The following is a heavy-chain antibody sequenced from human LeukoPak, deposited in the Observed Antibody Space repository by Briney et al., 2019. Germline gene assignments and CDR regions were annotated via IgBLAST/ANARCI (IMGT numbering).Heavy chain of an antibody. V-gene: IGHV3-7*01. CDR3: TNTLATSGY. CDR2: INKDGSEK. CDR1: GLTFSNYW. Sequence: PGGSLRLSCTASGLTFSNYWTTWVRQAPGKWLEWVATINKDGSEKHYVDSARGRFTISRDNAKNSVFLQMNSLRVEDTAVYYCTNTLATSGYWGQGTLVTVSS. J-gene: IGHJ4*02. D-gene: IGHD1-1*01.